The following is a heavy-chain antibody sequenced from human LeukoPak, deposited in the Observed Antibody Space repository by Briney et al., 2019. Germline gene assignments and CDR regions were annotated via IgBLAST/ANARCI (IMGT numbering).Heavy chain of an antibody. V-gene: IGHV7-4-1*02. Sequence: ASVKVSCKASGYTFTSYGISWVRQAPGQGLEWMGWINTNTRNPTYAQGFTGRFVFSLDTSVSTAYLQISSLKAEDTAVYYCAREHSGAEFDYWGQGTLVTVSS. CDR1: GYTFTSYG. J-gene: IGHJ4*02. CDR2: INTNTRNP. CDR3: AREHSGAEFDY. D-gene: IGHD1-26*01.